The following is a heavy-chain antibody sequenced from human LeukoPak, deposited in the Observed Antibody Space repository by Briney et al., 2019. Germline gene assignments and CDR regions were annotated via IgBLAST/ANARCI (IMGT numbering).Heavy chain of an antibody. D-gene: IGHD3-22*01. V-gene: IGHV4-34*01. CDR1: GGSFSGYY. CDR2: INHSGST. J-gene: IGHJ6*03. Sequence: SETLSLTCAVYGGSFSGYYWSWIRQPPGKGLEWIGEINHSGSTNYNPSLKSRVTISVDTSKNQFSLKLSSVTAADTAVYYCAREPPVYYYDSSGYSGYYYYYMDVWGKGTTVTISS. CDR3: AREPPVYYYDSSGYSGYYYYYMDV.